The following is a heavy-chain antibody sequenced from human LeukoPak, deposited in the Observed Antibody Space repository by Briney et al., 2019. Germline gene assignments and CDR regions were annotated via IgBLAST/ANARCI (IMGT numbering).Heavy chain of an antibody. CDR3: ARAAYIAVAAH. V-gene: IGHV3-74*01. CDR1: GFTFSSYW. D-gene: IGHD6-19*01. Sequence: QPGGSLRLSCAASGFTFSSYWMHWVRQAPGKGLVWVSRINSDGSSTSYADSVKGRFTISRDNAKNTLYLQMNSLRAEDTAVYYCARAAYIAVAAHWGQGTLVTVSS. J-gene: IGHJ4*02. CDR2: INSDGSST.